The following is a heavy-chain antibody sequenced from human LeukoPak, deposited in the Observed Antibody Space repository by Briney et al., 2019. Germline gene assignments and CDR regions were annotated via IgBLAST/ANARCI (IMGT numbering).Heavy chain of an antibody. Sequence: GGSLRLSCAASAFTFSTYNMNWVRQAPGKGLEWVSSITSSSSYTFYADSVKGRFTISRDNAKNSLYLQMNSLRAEDTAIYYCARHRILWWGTAGLNFDYWGQGTLVTVSS. CDR3: ARHRILWWGTAGLNFDY. CDR2: ITSSSSYT. CDR1: AFTFSTYN. J-gene: IGHJ4*02. V-gene: IGHV3-21*01. D-gene: IGHD2-21*01.